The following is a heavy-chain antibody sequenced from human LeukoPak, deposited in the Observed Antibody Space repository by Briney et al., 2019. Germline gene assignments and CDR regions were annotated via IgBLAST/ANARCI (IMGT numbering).Heavy chain of an antibody. CDR2: ISSSTTYT. CDR3: ARVGAFSGSYTDY. D-gene: IGHD3-10*01. J-gene: IGHJ4*02. V-gene: IGHV3-11*06. CDR1: GFTFSDYY. Sequence: PGGSLRLFCAACGFTFSDYYMTWLRQAPGKGLEWVSYISSSTTYTNYADPVKARFTISRDNAKNSLYLQMNSLRAEDTAVYYCARVGAFSGSYTDYWGQAALVTVSS.